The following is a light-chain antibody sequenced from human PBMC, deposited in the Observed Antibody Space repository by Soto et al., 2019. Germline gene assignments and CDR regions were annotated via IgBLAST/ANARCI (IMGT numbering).Light chain of an antibody. V-gene: IGLV2-14*03. CDR3: SSYTSSSTLV. J-gene: IGLJ2*01. CDR1: SSDVGGYNY. CDR2: DVT. Sequence: QSVVTQPVSVSGSPGQSITISCTGTSSDVGGYNYVSWYQHHPGKAPKLMIYDVTNRPSGVSDRFSGSKSGNTASLTISGLQAEDEADYYCSSYTSSSTLVFGGGTKLTVL.